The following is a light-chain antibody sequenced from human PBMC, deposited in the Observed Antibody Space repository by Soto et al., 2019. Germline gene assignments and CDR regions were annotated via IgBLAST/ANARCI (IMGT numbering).Light chain of an antibody. CDR1: QAIRSD. J-gene: IGKJ1*01. CDR2: AAS. CDR3: LRDYNCPRT. Sequence: AVQMTQSPASLSASVGDRVTITCRASQAIRSDLGWYQMKPGQVPKLLLYAASNLQSGVPPRFIGRGYGTDFTLTISGLQPEDFASYYCLRDYNCPRTFGQGTKVEI. V-gene: IGKV1-6*01.